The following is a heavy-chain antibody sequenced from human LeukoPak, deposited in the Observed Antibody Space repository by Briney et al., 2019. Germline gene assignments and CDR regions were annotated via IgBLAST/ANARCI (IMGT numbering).Heavy chain of an antibody. V-gene: IGHV1-69*13. Sequence: GASVKVSCKASGYTFTNYYMHWERQAPGQGLEWMGGIIPIFGTANYAQKFQGRVTITADESTSTAYMELSSLRSEDTAVYYCARARLVGSSSWVRSYYYYGMDVWGQGTTVTVSS. J-gene: IGHJ6*02. D-gene: IGHD6-13*01. CDR3: ARARLVGSSSWVRSYYYYGMDV. CDR2: IIPIFGTA. CDR1: GYTFTNYY.